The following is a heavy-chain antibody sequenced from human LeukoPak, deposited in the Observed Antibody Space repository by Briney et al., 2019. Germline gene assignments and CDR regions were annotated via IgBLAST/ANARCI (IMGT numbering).Heavy chain of an antibody. CDR2: INHSGST. D-gene: IGHD2-15*01. J-gene: IGHJ4*02. V-gene: IGHV4-34*01. CDR3: ARGQPPDCSGGSCYGYDY. Sequence: SETLSLTCAVYGGSFSGYYWSWIRQPPGKGLEWIGEINHSGSTNYNPSLKSRVTISVDTSKNQFSLKLSSVTAADTAVYYCARGQPPDCSGGSCYGYDYWGQGTLVTVSS. CDR1: GGSFSGYY.